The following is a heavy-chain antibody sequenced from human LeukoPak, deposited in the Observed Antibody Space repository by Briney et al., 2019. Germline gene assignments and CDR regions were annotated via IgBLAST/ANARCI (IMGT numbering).Heavy chain of an antibody. CDR2: INPNSGGT. Sequence: ASVKVSCKASGYTFTGYYMHWVRQAPGQGLEWMGWINPNSGGTNYAQKFQGRVTMTRDTSISTAYMELSRLRSDDTAVYYCARRDGYSYVQFDYWGQGTLVTVSS. CDR3: ARRDGYSYVQFDY. CDR1: GYTFTGYY. J-gene: IGHJ4*02. D-gene: IGHD5-18*01. V-gene: IGHV1-2*02.